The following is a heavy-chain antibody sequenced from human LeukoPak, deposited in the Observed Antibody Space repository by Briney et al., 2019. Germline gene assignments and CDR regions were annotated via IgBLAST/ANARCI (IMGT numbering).Heavy chain of an antibody. D-gene: IGHD5-24*01. CDR3: ARERWLQPDY. CDR1: GFTFSSNG. Sequence: GGSLRLSCAASGFTFSSNGMHWVRQVPGKGLEWVSGINWNSGTIGYADSVKGRFTVSRDNAKNSLYLQMNSLRAEDTAVYYCARERWLQPDYWGQGTLVTVSS. J-gene: IGHJ4*02. CDR2: INWNSGTI. V-gene: IGHV3-20*04.